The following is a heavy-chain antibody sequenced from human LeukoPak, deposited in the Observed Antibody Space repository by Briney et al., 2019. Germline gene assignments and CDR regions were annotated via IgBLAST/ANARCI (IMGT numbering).Heavy chain of an antibody. V-gene: IGHV3-30*02. CDR2: RRYDGSNK. D-gene: IGHD6-13*01. J-gene: IGHJ4*02. Sequence: GGSLRLSCAASGFTFDDYAMHWVRQAPGKGLEWVTFRRYDGSNKYYADSVKGRFTISRDNSKNTLYLQMGSLRAEDMAVYYCARDSHLAAAGVVGFDYWGQGTLVTVSS. CDR3: ARDSHLAAAGVVGFDY. CDR1: GFTFDDYA.